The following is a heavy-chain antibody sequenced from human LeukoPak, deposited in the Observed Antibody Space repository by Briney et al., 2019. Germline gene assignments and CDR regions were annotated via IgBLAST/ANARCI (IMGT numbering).Heavy chain of an antibody. CDR3: TRCYYDGSGFYYYFDY. V-gene: IGHV3-23*01. Sequence: GGSLRLSCAASGFTFSSYAMSWVRQAPGKGLEWVSAISGSGGSTYYADSVKGRFTISRDNSKNTVFLQMGGLRGEDTAVYYCTRCYYDGSGFYYYFDYWGQGTLVTVSS. J-gene: IGHJ4*02. D-gene: IGHD3-22*01. CDR1: GFTFSSYA. CDR2: ISGSGGST.